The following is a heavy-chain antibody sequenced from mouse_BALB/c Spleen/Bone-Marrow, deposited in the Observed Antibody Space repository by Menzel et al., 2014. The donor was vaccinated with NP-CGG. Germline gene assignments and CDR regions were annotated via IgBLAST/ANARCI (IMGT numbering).Heavy chain of an antibody. Sequence: EVQRVESGGDLVKPGGSLKLSRAASGFTFSNYGMSWVRQIPDKRLEWVATISSGGTYTFYPDSVKGRFTISRDNTKNPLTLQMTSLKSEDTAMYYCARRRDYDYFDYWGQGTTLTVSS. V-gene: IGHV5-6*01. CDR1: GFTFSNYG. J-gene: IGHJ2*01. CDR2: ISSGGTYT. CDR3: ARRRDYDYFDY. D-gene: IGHD2-4*01.